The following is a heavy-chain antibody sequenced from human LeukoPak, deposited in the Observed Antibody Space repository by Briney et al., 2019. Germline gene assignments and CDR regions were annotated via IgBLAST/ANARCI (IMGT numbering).Heavy chain of an antibody. V-gene: IGHV3-23*01. D-gene: IGHD5-24*01. J-gene: IGHJ4*02. CDR3: AKPSRWLQQQGFDC. CDR2: ISGSGGST. Sequence: SGGSLRLSCAASGFTFSSYAMSWVRQAPGKGLEWVSAISGSGGSTYYADSVKGRFTISRDNSKNTPYLQMNSLRAEDTAVYYCAKPSRWLQQQGFDCWGQGTLVTVSS. CDR1: GFTFSSYA.